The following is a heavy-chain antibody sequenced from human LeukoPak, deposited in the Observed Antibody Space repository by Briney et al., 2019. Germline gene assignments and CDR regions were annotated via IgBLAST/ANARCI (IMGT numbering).Heavy chain of an antibody. CDR2: IRDSGEA. V-gene: IGHV3-66*03. D-gene: IGHD3/OR15-3a*01. CDR3: ARDRAANQDWVEFDP. Sequence: GGSLRFSCAVSGFRVSGYYMSWVRQAPGKGLEWVGLIRDSGEAFYADFARGRFAISRDESENTLYLQMNSLRVEDTAVYFCARDRAANQDWVEFDPWGQGTPVIVSS. CDR1: GFRVSGYY. J-gene: IGHJ5*02.